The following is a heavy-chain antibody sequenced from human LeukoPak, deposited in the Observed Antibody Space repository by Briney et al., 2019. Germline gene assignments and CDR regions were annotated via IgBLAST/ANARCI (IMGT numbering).Heavy chain of an antibody. CDR3: VREQKDFWSGYHEI. D-gene: IGHD3-3*01. Sequence: GGSLRLSCAASGFTFISSAMSWVRQAPGKGLEWVSLIYSGGDPYYADSVKGRFTISRDKSKNTLHLQMNSLRAEDTAVYYCVREQKDFWSGYHEIWGQGTLVTVSS. CDR2: IYSGGDP. V-gene: IGHV3-23*03. CDR1: GFTFISSA. J-gene: IGHJ4*02.